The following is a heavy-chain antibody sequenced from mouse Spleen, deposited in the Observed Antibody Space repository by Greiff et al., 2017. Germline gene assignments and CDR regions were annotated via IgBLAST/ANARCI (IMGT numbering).Heavy chain of an antibody. CDR3: ARETGRDYFDY. J-gene: IGHJ2*01. CDR2: IYPGSGNT. Sequence: VKLVESGAELVRPGTSVKISCKASGYAFTNYWLGWVKQRPGHGLEWIGDIYPGSGNTYYNEKFKGKATLTADKSSSTAYMQLSSLTSEDSAVYFCARETGRDYFDYWGQGTTLTVSS. D-gene: IGHD4-1*01. CDR1: GYAFTNYW. V-gene: IGHV1-63*01.